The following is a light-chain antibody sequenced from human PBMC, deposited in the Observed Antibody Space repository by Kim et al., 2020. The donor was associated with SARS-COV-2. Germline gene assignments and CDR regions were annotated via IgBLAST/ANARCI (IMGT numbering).Light chain of an antibody. CDR1: QSISSS. J-gene: IGKJ1*01. V-gene: IGKV1-5*01. Sequence: DIQMTQSPSTLSASVGDRVTITCRASQSISSSLAWYQQKPGKAPNLLIYDASSLESGVPSRFSVSGSGTEFTLTGSGLQPDDFASYFCQQYNSYSPAFGQGTKVDIK. CDR3: QQYNSYSPA. CDR2: DAS.